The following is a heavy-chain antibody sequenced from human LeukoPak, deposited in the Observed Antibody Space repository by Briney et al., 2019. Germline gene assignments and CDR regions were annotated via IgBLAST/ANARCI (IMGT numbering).Heavy chain of an antibody. Sequence: GGSLRLSCAASGFTFGSYAMSWVRQAPGKGLEWVSYISSSDSTTYYADSVKGRFTISRDNTMNSLYLQMNSLRVEDTAVYYCARVLYDSSGYYLNYFDYWGQGTLVTVSS. V-gene: IGHV3-48*03. CDR2: ISSSDSTT. CDR3: ARVLYDSSGYYLNYFDY. D-gene: IGHD3-22*01. J-gene: IGHJ4*02. CDR1: GFTFGSYA.